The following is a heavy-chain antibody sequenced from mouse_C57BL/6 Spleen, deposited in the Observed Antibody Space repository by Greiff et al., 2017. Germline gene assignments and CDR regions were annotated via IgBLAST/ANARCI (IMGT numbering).Heavy chain of an antibody. CDR1: GFTFSSYG. CDR2: ISSGGSYT. V-gene: IGHV5-6*02. J-gene: IGHJ2*01. D-gene: IGHD4-1*02. CDR3: ARHADSNWDVGY. Sequence: EVMLVESGGDLVKPGGSLKLSCAASGFTFSSYGMSWVRQTPDKRLEWVATISSGGSYTYYPDSVKGRFTISRDNAKNTLYLQMSSLKSEDTAMYYCARHADSNWDVGYWGQGTTLTVSS.